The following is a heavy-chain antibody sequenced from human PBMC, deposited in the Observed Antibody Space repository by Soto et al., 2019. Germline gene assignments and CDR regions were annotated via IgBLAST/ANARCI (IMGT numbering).Heavy chain of an antibody. Sequence: QVQLQESGPGLVKPSETLSLTCTVSGGSVSSGSYYWSWIRQPPGKGLEWIGYIYYSGSTNYNPSLKRRLPLSVHTSNNHFSLKLSSVTASDTAVYYCASLHSFWYLSVDYWGQGTLVTVSS. CDR1: GGSVSSGSYY. J-gene: IGHJ4*02. D-gene: IGHD6-13*01. CDR3: ASLHSFWYLSVDY. V-gene: IGHV4-61*01. CDR2: IYYSGST.